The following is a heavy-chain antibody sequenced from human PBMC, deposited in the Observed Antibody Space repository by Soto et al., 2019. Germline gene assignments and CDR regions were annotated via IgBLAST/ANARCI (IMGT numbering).Heavy chain of an antibody. Sequence: SLRLSCAASGFTFSSYSMNWVRQAPGKGLEWVSSISSSSSYIYYADSVKGRFTISRDNAKNSLYLQMNSLRAEDTAVYYCARVVVESDAFDIWGQGTMVTVSS. CDR1: GFTFSSYS. CDR2: ISSSSSYI. CDR3: ARVVVESDAFDI. J-gene: IGHJ3*02. D-gene: IGHD3-22*01. V-gene: IGHV3-21*01.